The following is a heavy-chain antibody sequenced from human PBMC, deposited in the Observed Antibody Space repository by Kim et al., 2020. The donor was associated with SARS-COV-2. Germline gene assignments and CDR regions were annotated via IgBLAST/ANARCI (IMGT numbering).Heavy chain of an antibody. J-gene: IGHJ2*01. D-gene: IGHD2-2*01. CDR3: ARALGDCSSTSCYYWYFDL. CDR1: GGTFSSYA. CDR2: IIPIFGTA. Sequence: SVKVSCKASGGTFSSYAISWVRQAPGQGLEWTGGIIPIFGTANYAQKFQGRVTITADESTSTAYMELSSLRSEATAGYYCARALGDCSSTSCYYWYFDLWGRGTLVTGSS. V-gene: IGHV1-69*13.